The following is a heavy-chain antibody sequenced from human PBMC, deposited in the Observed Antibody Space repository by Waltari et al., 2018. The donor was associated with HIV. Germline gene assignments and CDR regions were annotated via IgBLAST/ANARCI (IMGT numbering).Heavy chain of an antibody. V-gene: IGHV3-7*04. Sequence: EVQLVESGGGLVQPGGFLSLACAAAGFSFSSYWMSLVRQAPGKGLEWVANIKQEGSEKSYVDSVNGQFTISRNNADNSLYVQINSLRAENTAVYDCARGRFYGSGSKVNWGQGTLVTVSS. J-gene: IGHJ4*02. CDR1: GFSFSSYW. CDR2: IKQEGSEK. CDR3: ARGRFYGSGSKVN. D-gene: IGHD3-10*01.